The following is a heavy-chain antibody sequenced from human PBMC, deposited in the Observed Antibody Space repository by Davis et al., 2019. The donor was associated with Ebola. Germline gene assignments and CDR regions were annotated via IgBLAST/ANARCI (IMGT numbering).Heavy chain of an antibody. D-gene: IGHD5-18*01. V-gene: IGHV1-69*04. CDR2: IIPMLGIP. Sequence: AASVKVSCKASGGTFSTYAIDWVRQAPGQGLEWMGRIIPMLGIPNYAQRFQGRVTITADKSTSKAYMELSSLRSEDTAMYYCAIDLGTAMATEWGQGTLVTVSS. J-gene: IGHJ4*02. CDR1: GGTFSTYA. CDR3: AIDLGTAMATE.